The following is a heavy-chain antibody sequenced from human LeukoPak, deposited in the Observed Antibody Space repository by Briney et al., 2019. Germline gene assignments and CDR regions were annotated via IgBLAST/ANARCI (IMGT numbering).Heavy chain of an antibody. D-gene: IGHD3-9*01. CDR1: GFTIGKSD. CDR2: VYTGGRT. Sequence: GGSLRLSCATSGFTIGKSDMAWVRQAPGKGLEWVPIVYTGGRTFHADSVKGRFTMSRDQSKNTVGLQMNSLRSEDTALYYCARGSMPGTGLPFDYWGQGTQVSVSS. V-gene: IGHV3-53*05. J-gene: IGHJ4*02. CDR3: ARGSMPGTGLPFDY.